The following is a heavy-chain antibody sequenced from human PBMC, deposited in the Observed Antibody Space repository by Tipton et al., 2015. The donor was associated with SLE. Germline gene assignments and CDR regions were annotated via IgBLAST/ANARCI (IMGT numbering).Heavy chain of an antibody. J-gene: IGHJ6*02. CDR3: PRTDFSAQIGMDV. V-gene: IGHV3-48*04. CDR2: ISSSSSTI. CDR1: GFTFSSYA. D-gene: IGHD3-3*01. Sequence: SLRLSCAASGFTFSSYAMSWVRQAPGKGLEWVSYISSSSSTIYYADSVKGRFTISRDNAKNSLYLQMNSLRAEDTAVYYCPRTDFSAQIGMDVWGQGTTVTVSS.